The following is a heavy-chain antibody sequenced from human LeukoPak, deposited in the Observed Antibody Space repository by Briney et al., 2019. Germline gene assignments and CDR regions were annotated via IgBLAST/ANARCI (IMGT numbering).Heavy chain of an antibody. J-gene: IGHJ4*02. CDR2: ISSSSSYI. CDR1: GFTFSSYS. Sequence: GGSLRLSCAASGFTFSSYSMNWVRQAPGKGLEWVSSISSSSSYIYYADSVKGRFTISRDNAKNSLYLQMNSLRAEDTAVYYCARDRGGSSSSVFDYWGQGTLVTVSS. D-gene: IGHD6-6*01. CDR3: ARDRGGSSSSVFDY. V-gene: IGHV3-21*01.